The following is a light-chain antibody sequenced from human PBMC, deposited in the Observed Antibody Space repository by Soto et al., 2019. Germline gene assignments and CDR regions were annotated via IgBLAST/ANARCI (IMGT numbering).Light chain of an antibody. CDR3: QQYFSTPPLT. V-gene: IGKV1-39*01. CDR2: GAS. J-gene: IGKJ4*01. CDR1: QSISTF. Sequence: DIQMTQSPSSLSASVGDRVTITCRASQSISTFLNWYQQKPGKAPKLLIYGASNLESGVPSTFSGSGSGTDFTLTISSLQPEDFATYYCQQYFSTPPLTFGEGTKVEIK.